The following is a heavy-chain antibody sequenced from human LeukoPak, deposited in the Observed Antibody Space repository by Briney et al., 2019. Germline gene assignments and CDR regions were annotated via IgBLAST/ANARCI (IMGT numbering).Heavy chain of an antibody. CDR2: INSDGGDT. J-gene: IGHJ3*02. Sequence: GGSLRLSCAASGFTFSSYGMHWVRQAPGKGLIWVSRINSDGGDTTYADSVRGRFTISRDNAKNTLYLQMNSLRADDTAVYYCARGGSGTFHIWGQGTMVTVSS. CDR1: GFTFSSYG. D-gene: IGHD3-10*01. V-gene: IGHV3-74*01. CDR3: ARGGSGTFHI.